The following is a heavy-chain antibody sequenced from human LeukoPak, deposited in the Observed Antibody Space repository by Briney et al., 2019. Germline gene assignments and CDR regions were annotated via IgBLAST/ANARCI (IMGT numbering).Heavy chain of an antibody. J-gene: IGHJ4*02. D-gene: IGHD1-26*01. V-gene: IGHV4-59*08. CDR1: GGSISSYY. Sequence: PSETLSLTCTVSGGSISSYYWSWIRQPPGKGLEWIGYIYYSGSTYYNPSLKSRVTISVDTSKNQFSLKLSSVTAADTAVYYCARHGSGSQHTSPPEDYWGQGTLVTVSS. CDR2: IYYSGST. CDR3: ARHGSGSQHTSPPEDY.